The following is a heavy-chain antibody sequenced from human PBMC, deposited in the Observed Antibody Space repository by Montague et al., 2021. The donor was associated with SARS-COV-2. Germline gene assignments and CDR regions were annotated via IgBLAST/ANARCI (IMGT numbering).Heavy chain of an antibody. D-gene: IGHD3-3*01. V-gene: IGHV4-59*01. Sequence: SETLSLTCTVSGGSIRSYYWSWIRLPPGKALGWIGFIYNTGRTNYNPSLKSRVTISVDTSRSQFSLRLTSVTAADTAVYFCARFWGGYGDNWGQGTLVTVSS. J-gene: IGHJ4*02. CDR1: GGSIRSYY. CDR3: ARFWGGYGDN. CDR2: IYNTGRT.